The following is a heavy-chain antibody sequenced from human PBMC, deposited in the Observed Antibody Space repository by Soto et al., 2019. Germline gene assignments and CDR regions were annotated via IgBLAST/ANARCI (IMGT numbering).Heavy chain of an antibody. CDR2: IYHSGST. V-gene: IGHV4-34*01. CDR1: GGSFSGYY. J-gene: IGHJ6*02. D-gene: IGHD5-12*01. CDR3: ARIKVGTIRAGMDV. Sequence: QVQLQQWGAGLLKPSETLSLTCAVYGGSFSGYYWSWIRQPPGKGLEWIGEIYHSGSTNYNPSLMSRVTISVDTSKNQFSLNLNSVTAADTAVYYCARIKVGTIRAGMDVWDQGTTVTVSS.